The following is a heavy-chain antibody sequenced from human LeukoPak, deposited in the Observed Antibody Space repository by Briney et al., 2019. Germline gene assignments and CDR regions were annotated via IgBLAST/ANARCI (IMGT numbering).Heavy chain of an antibody. D-gene: IGHD1-26*01. J-gene: IGHJ4*02. V-gene: IGHV3-23*01. Sequence: GGSLRLSCAASGFTFSNDAVSWVRQAPGKGLEWVSAISGSGGGTYYADSVKGRFTISRDNSKNTLYLQMNSLRAEDTAVYYCAMGPRGTYFDYWGQGTLVTVSS. CDR2: ISGSGGGT. CDR3: AMGPRGTYFDY. CDR1: GFTFSNDA.